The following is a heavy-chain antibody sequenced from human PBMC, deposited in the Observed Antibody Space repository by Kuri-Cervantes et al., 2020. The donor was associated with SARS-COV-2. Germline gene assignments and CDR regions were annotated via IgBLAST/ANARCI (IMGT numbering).Heavy chain of an antibody. CDR3: ARRDYDLWSSYYPNPPEYFQH. CDR2: IYYSGST. D-gene: IGHD3-3*01. Sequence: SETLSLTCTVSGGSISSSSYYWGWIRQPPGKGLEWIGSIYYSGSTHYNPSLKSRVTISVDTSKNQFSLRLSSVTAADTAVYYCARRDYDLWSSYYPNPPEYFQHWGQGTLVTVSS. CDR1: GGSISSSSYY. J-gene: IGHJ1*01. V-gene: IGHV4-39*01.